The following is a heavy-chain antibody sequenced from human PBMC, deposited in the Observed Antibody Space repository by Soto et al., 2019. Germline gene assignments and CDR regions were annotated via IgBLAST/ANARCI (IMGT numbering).Heavy chain of an antibody. CDR2: VKDGGST. J-gene: IGHJ4*02. V-gene: IGHV4-34*01. CDR3: ARGQEGIVATH. Sequence: SETLYLTCTVNGGSLTGYYWSWIRQPPGKGLEWIGEVKDGGSTNYSPSLRGRVSISADTSKNHFSLRLNSVTAADTAVYFCARGQEGIVATHWDQGALVTVSS. D-gene: IGHD5-12*01. CDR1: GGSLTGYY.